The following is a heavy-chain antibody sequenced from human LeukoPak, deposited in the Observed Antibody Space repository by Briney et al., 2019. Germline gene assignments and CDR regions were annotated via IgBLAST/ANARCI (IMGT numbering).Heavy chain of an antibody. J-gene: IGHJ4*02. D-gene: IGHD6-13*01. CDR2: INNSGGAT. V-gene: IGHV3-23*01. CDR1: GSTFRNYG. Sequence: GGSLRLSCAVSGSTFRNYGMSWVRQAPGKGLEWVSSINNSGGATYYADSVKGRFTISRDNSKNTLYLQMNSLRVEDTAVYYCAKSDTPWGSWYYFDSWAREPWSPSP. CDR3: AKSDTPWGSWYYFDS.